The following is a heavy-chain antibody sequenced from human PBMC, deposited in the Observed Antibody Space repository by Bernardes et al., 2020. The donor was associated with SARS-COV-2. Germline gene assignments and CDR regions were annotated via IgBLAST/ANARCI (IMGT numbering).Heavy chain of an antibody. CDR3: AKDKIVADWFDP. V-gene: IGHV3-23*01. CDR2: ISGSGGGT. Sequence: GGSLRLSCAASGFTFSSYAMSWVRQAPGKGLEWVSSISGSGGGTYYADSVKGRFTISRDNSKNTLYLQMNSLRAEDTAVYYCAKDKIVADWFDPWGQGTLVTVSS. D-gene: IGHD6-13*01. J-gene: IGHJ5*02. CDR1: GFTFSSYA.